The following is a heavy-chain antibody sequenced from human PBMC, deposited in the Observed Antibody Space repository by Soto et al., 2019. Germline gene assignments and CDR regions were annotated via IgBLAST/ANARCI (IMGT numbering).Heavy chain of an antibody. CDR1: GFTFDDYA. D-gene: IGHD1-1*01. CDR3: AKASPQYSWVEPDLGY. V-gene: IGHV3-9*01. J-gene: IGHJ4*02. Sequence: GGSLRLSCAASGFTFDDYAMHWVRQAPGKGLEWVSGISWNSGSIGYADSVKGRFTISRDNAKNSLYLQMNSLRAEDTALYYCAKASPQYSWVEPDLGYWGQGTLVTVSS. CDR2: ISWNSGSI.